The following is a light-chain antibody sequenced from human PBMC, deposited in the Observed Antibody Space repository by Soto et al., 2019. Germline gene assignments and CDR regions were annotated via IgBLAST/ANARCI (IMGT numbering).Light chain of an antibody. Sequence: EIVLTQSPGTLSLSPGERVTLSCRASQSVRSSYLAWYQQVPGQAPRLLIYGASRRATGIADRFSGRGSGTYFTLTISRLEPEDFAVYYCQQYGSSWTFGQGTKVEIK. CDR1: QSVRSSY. CDR3: QQYGSSWT. CDR2: GAS. V-gene: IGKV3-20*01. J-gene: IGKJ1*01.